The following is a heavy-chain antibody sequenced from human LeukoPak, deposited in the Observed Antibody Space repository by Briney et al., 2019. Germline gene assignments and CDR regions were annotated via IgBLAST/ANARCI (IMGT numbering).Heavy chain of an antibody. CDR3: ARGNYYGSGSSSHYYMDV. D-gene: IGHD3-10*01. Sequence: ASVKVSCKASGYTFTGYYMHWVRQAPGQGLEWMGRINPNSGGTNYAQKFQGRVTMTRDTSISTAYMELSRLRSEDTAVYYCARGNYYGSGSSSHYYMDVWGKGTTVTVSS. CDR2: INPNSGGT. V-gene: IGHV1-2*06. CDR1: GYTFTGYY. J-gene: IGHJ6*03.